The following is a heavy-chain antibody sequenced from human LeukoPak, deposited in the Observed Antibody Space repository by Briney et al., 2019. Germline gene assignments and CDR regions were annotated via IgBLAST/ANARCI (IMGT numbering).Heavy chain of an antibody. Sequence: GGSLRLSCAASGFTFSSYSMNWVRQAPGKGLEWVSFISSSRSYIYYADSVKGRFTISRDNAKNSLYLQMNSLRAEDTAVYYCARFIAAPYYFDYWGRGTLVTVS. J-gene: IGHJ4*02. V-gene: IGHV3-21*01. CDR1: GFTFSSYS. CDR3: ARFIAAPYYFDY. D-gene: IGHD6-13*01. CDR2: ISSSRSYI.